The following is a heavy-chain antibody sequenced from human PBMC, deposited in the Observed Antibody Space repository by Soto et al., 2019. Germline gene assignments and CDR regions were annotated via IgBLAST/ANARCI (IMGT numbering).Heavy chain of an antibody. V-gene: IGHV3-53*01. J-gene: IGHJ4*02. CDR3: ARLDSGSYPNY. D-gene: IGHD1-26*01. CDR1: GFTVSTNY. Sequence: GGSLRLSCAASGFTVSTNYMSWVRQAPGKGLEWVSLIYSGANTYYADSVKGRFTISRDNSKNTLYLQMNSLRAEDTAVYYCARLDSGSYPNYWGQGTLVTVSS. CDR2: IYSGANT.